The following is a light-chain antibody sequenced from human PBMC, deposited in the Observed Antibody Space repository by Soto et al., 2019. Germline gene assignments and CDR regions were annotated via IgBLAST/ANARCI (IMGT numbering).Light chain of an antibody. CDR2: TDN. CDR1: SSNIGDND. J-gene: IGLJ2*01. Sequence: QSVLAQPPSASGTPGQRVTISCSGSSSNIGDNDVFWYQQFPGTAPKLLTYTDNQRPSGVPDRFSDSKSGTSASLAISGLRPEDKADYYCAAWDDSLRDVVFGAGTKLTVL. V-gene: IGLV1-47*02. CDR3: AAWDDSLRDVV.